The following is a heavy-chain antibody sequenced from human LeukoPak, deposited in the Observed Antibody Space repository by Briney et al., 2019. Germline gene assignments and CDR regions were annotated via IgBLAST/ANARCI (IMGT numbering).Heavy chain of an antibody. CDR3: ARDERAGSGWYFVY. J-gene: IGHJ4*02. D-gene: IGHD6-19*01. V-gene: IGHV3-30*03. CDR2: ISYDGSNK. Sequence: PGGSLRLSCAVSGFTFSNFGMHWVRQASGKGLEWVAVISYDGSNKYYADSVKGRFTISRDNAKNSLYLQMNSLRDEDTAVYYCARDERAGSGWYFVYWGQGTLVTVSS. CDR1: GFTFSNFG.